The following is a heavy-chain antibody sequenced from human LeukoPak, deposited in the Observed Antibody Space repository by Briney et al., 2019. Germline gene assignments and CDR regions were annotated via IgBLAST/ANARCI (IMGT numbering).Heavy chain of an antibody. D-gene: IGHD3-9*01. CDR3: ASTHYDILAPSYYVDF. J-gene: IGHJ4*02. V-gene: IGHV4-39*01. CDR1: GGSITSTSYY. Sequence: SETLSLTCTVSGGSITSTSYYWGWIRQPPGKGLEWIGSMYYGGSTYSNPSLKSRVTISVDTSKNQFSLNLSSVTASDTAVFYCASTHYDILAPSYYVDFWGQGTLVTVSS. CDR2: MYYGGST.